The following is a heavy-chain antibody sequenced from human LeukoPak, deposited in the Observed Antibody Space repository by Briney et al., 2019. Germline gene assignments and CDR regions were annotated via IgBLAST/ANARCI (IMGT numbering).Heavy chain of an antibody. CDR3: ARDFDSSSYFDY. J-gene: IGHJ4*02. D-gene: IGHD6-13*01. V-gene: IGHV3-53*01. CDR1: GFTVGSNY. Sequence: GGSLRLSCAASGFTVGSNYMSWVRQAPGKGLEWVSVIYSGGSAYYADSVKGRFTISRDNSKNTLYLQINSLRAEDTAVYYCARDFDSSSYFDYWGQGTLVTVSS. CDR2: IYSGGSA.